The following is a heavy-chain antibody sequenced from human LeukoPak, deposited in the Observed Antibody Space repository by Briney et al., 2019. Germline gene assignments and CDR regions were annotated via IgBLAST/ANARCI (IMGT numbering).Heavy chain of an antibody. CDR2: ISDDGNDK. J-gene: IGHJ4*02. CDR3: AADSSGYSFDH. D-gene: IGHD3-22*01. Sequence: GRSLRLSCAASGFTFSTYGMHWVRQAPGKGLEWVAVISDDGNDKYYANSVKGRFTISRDNSKNTLCLQMDSLTAADTAIYYCAADSSGYSFDHWGQGTLVTVSS. V-gene: IGHV3-30*03. CDR1: GFTFSTYG.